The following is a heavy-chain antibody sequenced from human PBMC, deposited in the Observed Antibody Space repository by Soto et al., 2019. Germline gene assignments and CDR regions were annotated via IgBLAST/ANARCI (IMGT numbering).Heavy chain of an antibody. V-gene: IGHV4-39*01. Sequence: SETLSLTCTVSGGSISNNNYYWAWIRQTPGKGLQWIGSIYYTGSAYYSPSLKSRVTISEDTSKSQVSLSLTSATAADSALYYCARHTTFGSGAFFDYWGQGILVTVSS. CDR3: ARHTTFGSGAFFDY. D-gene: IGHD3-10*01. J-gene: IGHJ4*02. CDR1: GGSISNNNYY. CDR2: IYYTGSA.